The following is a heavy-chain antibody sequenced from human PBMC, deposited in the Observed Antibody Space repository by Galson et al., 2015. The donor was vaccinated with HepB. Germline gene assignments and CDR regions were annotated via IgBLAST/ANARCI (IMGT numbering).Heavy chain of an antibody. CDR3: ASGGYYDSSGYYKNAFDI. CDR1: GGTFSSYA. D-gene: IGHD3-22*01. CDR2: IIPIFGTA. J-gene: IGHJ3*02. Sequence: SVKVSCKASGGTFSSYAISWVRQAPGQGLEWMGGIIPIFGTANYAQKFQGRVTITADKSTSTAYMELSSLRSEDTAVYYCASGGYYDSSGYYKNAFDIWGQGTMVTVSS. V-gene: IGHV1-69*06.